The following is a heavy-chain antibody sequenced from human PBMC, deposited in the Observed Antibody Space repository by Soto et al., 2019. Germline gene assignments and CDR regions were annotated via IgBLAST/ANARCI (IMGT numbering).Heavy chain of an antibody. V-gene: IGHV3-23*01. CDR3: ARAMGIYSSSSKDY. J-gene: IGHJ4*02. D-gene: IGHD6-6*01. Sequence: GGSLRLSCAASGFTFSTHAMSWVHQAPGKGLECVSIISSSGGNTYYADSVKGRFSISRDISKNTLYLQMNSLRADDTALYYCARAMGIYSSSSKDYWGQGTLVTVSS. CDR2: ISSSGGNT. CDR1: GFTFSTHA.